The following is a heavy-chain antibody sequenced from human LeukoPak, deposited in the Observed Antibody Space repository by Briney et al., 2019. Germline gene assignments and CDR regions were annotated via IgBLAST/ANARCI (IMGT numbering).Heavy chain of an antibody. V-gene: IGHV3-48*01. CDR1: GFTFSSYS. Sequence: GGSLRLSCAASGFTFSSYSMNWVRQAPGKGLEWVSYISSSSSTIYYADSVKGRFTISRDNAKNSLYLQMNSLRAEDTAVYYCARDFASSGTRYDYWGQGTLDTVSS. J-gene: IGHJ4*02. CDR2: ISSSSSTI. CDR3: ARDFASSGTRYDY. D-gene: IGHD6-19*01.